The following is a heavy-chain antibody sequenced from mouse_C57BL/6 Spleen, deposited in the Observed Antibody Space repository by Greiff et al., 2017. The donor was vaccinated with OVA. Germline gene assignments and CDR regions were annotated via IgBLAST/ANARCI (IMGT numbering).Heavy chain of an antibody. Sequence: VQLQQSGAELARPGASVKLSCKASGYTFTRYGISWVKQRTGQGLEWIVEIYPRSGNTYYNEKFKGKATLTADKSSSTAYMELRSLTSEDSAVYFCAREAQATDWFAYWGQGTLVTVSA. V-gene: IGHV1-81*01. CDR3: AREAQATDWFAY. CDR2: IYPRSGNT. CDR1: GYTFTRYG. J-gene: IGHJ3*01. D-gene: IGHD3-2*02.